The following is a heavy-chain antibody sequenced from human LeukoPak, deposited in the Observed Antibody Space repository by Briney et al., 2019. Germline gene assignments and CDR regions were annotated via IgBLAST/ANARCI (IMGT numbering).Heavy chain of an antibody. CDR3: AKPYSSSWYPFDY. D-gene: IGHD6-13*01. CDR1: GFTFSSYA. J-gene: IGHJ4*02. CDR2: ISGSGGST. Sequence: PGGSLRLSCAASGFTFSSYAMSWVRQAPGKGLEWVSAISGSGGSTYYADSVKGRFTISRDNSKNTLYPQMNSLRAEDTAVYYCAKPYSSSWYPFDYWGQGTLVTVSS. V-gene: IGHV3-23*01.